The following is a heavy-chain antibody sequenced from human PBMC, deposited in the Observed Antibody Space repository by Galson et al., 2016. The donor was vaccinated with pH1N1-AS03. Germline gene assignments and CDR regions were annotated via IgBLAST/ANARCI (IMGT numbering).Heavy chain of an antibody. D-gene: IGHD1-1*01. J-gene: IGHJ3*02. Sequence: SLRLSCAVSGFTLGDFAMHWVRQAPGKGLEWVSGFSWESGAIGYADFVRGRFTISSDNAKNSLYLQMNTLRAGDTAVYYCARESSTNSVAAFDIWGQGTMVTVSS. V-gene: IGHV3-9*01. CDR3: ARESSTNSVAAFDI. CDR1: GFTLGDFA. CDR2: FSWESGAI.